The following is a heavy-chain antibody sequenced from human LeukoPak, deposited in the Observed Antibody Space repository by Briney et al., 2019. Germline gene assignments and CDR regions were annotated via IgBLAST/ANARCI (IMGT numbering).Heavy chain of an antibody. CDR1: TXXXYA. J-gene: IGHJ4*02. V-gene: IGHV3-23*01. CDR3: AKDRDYGDYYYFDY. CDR2: ISGSGGST. D-gene: IGHD4-17*01. Sequence: TXXXYAMSWVRQAPGKGLEWVSAISGSGGSTYYADSVKGRFTISRDNSKNTLYLQMNSLRAEDTAVYYCAKDRDYGDYYYFDYWGQGTLVTVSS.